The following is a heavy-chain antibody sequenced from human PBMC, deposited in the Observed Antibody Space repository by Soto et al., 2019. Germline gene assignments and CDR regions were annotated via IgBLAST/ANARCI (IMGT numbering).Heavy chain of an antibody. Sequence: GESLKISCKGSGYSFTSYWIGWVRQMPGKGLEWMGIIYPGDSDTRYSPSFQGQVTISADKTISTAYLQWSSLKASDTAMYYCARSLAGFRSPKWFGEPLDAFDIWGQGTMVTVSS. CDR2: IYPGDSDT. V-gene: IGHV5-51*01. CDR3: ARSLAGFRSPKWFGEPLDAFDI. J-gene: IGHJ3*02. D-gene: IGHD3-10*01. CDR1: GYSFTSYW.